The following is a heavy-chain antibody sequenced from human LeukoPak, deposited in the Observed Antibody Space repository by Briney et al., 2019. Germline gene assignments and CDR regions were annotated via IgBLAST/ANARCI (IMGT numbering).Heavy chain of an antibody. D-gene: IGHD1-26*01. J-gene: IGHJ2*01. CDR1: GGFISSYY. V-gene: IGHV4-59*01. CDR3: AREGQVSGSYF. Sequence: SETLSLTCTVSGGFISSYYWSWIRQPPGKGLEWIGYIYYSGSTNYNPSLKSRVTISVDTSKNQFSLKLSSVTAADTAVYYCAREGQVSGSYF. CDR2: IYYSGST.